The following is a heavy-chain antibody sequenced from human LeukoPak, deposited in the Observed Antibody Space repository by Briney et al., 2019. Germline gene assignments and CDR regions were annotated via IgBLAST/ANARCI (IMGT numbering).Heavy chain of an antibody. CDR1: GFTVSGTW. CDR3: GTAFEF. D-gene: IGHD5-18*01. CDR2: INNDGRST. V-gene: IGHV3-74*01. J-gene: IGHJ4*02. Sequence: GGSLRLSCAASGFTVSGTWRTWVGQAPGKGLVWVSRINNDGRSTSYADPVKGRFTISRDNAKNTLYMQMNSLRAEDTAVYYCGTAFEFWGQGTLVTVSS.